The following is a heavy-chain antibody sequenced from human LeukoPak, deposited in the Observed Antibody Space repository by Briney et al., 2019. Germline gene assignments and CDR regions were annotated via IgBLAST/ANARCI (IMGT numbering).Heavy chain of an antibody. CDR1: GFTVSNNY. D-gene: IGHD2-2*01. V-gene: IGHV3-53*01. Sequence: GGSLRLSCAASGFTVSNNYMSWVRQRPGKGLEWVSVIYSGGSTYYADSVKGRFTISRDNSKNTLYLQMNSLRAEDTAVYYCARDIVVVPLVMGWFDPWGQGTLVTVSS. CDR3: ARDIVVVPLVMGWFDP. J-gene: IGHJ5*02. CDR2: IYSGGST.